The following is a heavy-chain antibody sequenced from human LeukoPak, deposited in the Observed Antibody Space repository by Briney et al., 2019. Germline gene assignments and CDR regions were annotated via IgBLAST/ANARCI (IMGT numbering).Heavy chain of an antibody. Sequence: GGSLRLSCAASGFTFSSYGMHWVRQAPGKGLEWVAFIRYDGSNKYYADSVKGRFTISRDNAENSLYLQMNSLRAEGTAVYYCARDRATYCGGDCYSAGGYYYYMDVWGKGTTVTVSS. D-gene: IGHD2-21*01. CDR1: GFTFSSYG. V-gene: IGHV3-30*02. CDR2: IRYDGSNK. CDR3: ARDRATYCGGDCYSAGGYYYYMDV. J-gene: IGHJ6*03.